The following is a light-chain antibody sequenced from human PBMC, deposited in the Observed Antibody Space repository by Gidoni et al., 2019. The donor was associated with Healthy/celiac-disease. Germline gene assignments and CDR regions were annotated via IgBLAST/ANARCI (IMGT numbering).Light chain of an antibody. Sequence: DIQMTQSPSSVSASVGDRVPITCRASQGISSWLAWYQHKPGKAPKLLIYAASSLQSGVPSRFSGSGSGTDFTLTISSLQPEDFATYYCQQANSFPGTFGQGTKVEIK. V-gene: IGKV1-12*01. CDR2: AAS. CDR3: QQANSFPGT. CDR1: QGISSW. J-gene: IGKJ1*01.